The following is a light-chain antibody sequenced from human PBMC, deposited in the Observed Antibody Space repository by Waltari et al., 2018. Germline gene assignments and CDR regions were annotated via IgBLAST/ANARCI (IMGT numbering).Light chain of an antibody. CDR2: GVT. Sequence: QSALTQPAPVSGSPGQSIPISCTGSSTDIGTYNVVSWYQHHPGKAPKLIIYGVTNRPSGVSNRFSGSKSGNTASLTISGLQTEDEADYYCCSYAGSMVFGGGTKLTVL. J-gene: IGLJ2*01. CDR1: STDIGTYNV. V-gene: IGLV2-23*02. CDR3: CSYAGSMV.